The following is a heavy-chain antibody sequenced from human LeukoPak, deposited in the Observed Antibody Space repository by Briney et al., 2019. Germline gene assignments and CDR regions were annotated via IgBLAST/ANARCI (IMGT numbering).Heavy chain of an antibody. CDR1: GYTFTSYG. D-gene: IGHD7-27*01. CDR3: ARDPGFRLGIHFDY. J-gene: IGHJ4*02. V-gene: IGHV1-18*01. CDR2: ISAYNGNT. Sequence: GASVKVSCKASGYTFTSYGTSWVRQAPGQGLEWKGWISAYNGNTNYAQKLQGRVTMTTDTSTSTAYMELRSLRSDDTAVYYRARDPGFRLGIHFDYWGQGTLVTVSS.